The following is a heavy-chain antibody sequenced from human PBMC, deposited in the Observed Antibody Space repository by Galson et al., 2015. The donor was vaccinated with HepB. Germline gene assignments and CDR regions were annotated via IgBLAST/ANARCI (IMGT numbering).Heavy chain of an antibody. CDR3: AREGGQPYYYGSGSYTTSLPFDY. J-gene: IGHJ4*02. CDR2: TYYRSKWYN. CDR1: GDSVSSNSAA. D-gene: IGHD3-10*01. Sequence: CAISGDSVSSNSAAWNWIRQSPSRGLEWLGGTYYRSKWYNDYAVSVKSRTTINPDTSKNQFSLQLNSVTPEDTAVYYCAREGGQPYYYGSGSYTTSLPFDYWGQGTLVTVSS. V-gene: IGHV6-1*01.